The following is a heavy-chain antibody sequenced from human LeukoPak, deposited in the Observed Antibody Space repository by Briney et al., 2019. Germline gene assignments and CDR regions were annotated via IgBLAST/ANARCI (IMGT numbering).Heavy chain of an antibody. CDR2: INPSGGST. CDR3: ARVMTGVDTAMVANRGPYYYYYGMDV. J-gene: IGHJ6*02. CDR1: GYTFINHD. D-gene: IGHD5-18*01. V-gene: IGHV1-46*01. Sequence: GASVKVSCKGYGYTFINHDIDWVRQAAGQGLEWMGIINPSGGSTSYAQKFQGRVTMTRDTSTSTVYMELSSLRSEDTAVYYCARVMTGVDTAMVANRGPYYYYYGMDVWGQGTTVTVSS.